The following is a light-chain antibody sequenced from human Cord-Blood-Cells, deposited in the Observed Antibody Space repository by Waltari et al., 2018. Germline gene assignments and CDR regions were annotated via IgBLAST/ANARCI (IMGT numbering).Light chain of an antibody. Sequence: DIQMTQSPSTLSASVGNRVTITCRASQIISSWLAWYQQKPGKAAKLLIYDASSLESGVPSRFSGSGSGTEFTLTISSLQPDDFATYYCQQYNSYWTFGQGTKVEIK. J-gene: IGKJ1*01. CDR2: DAS. CDR1: QIISSW. CDR3: QQYNSYWT. V-gene: IGKV1-5*01.